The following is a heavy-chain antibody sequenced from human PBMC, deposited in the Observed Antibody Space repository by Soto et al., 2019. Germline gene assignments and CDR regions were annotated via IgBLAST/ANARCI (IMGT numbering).Heavy chain of an antibody. CDR2: ISGYNGNT. CDR3: ARDEVPAANWLDR. D-gene: IGHD2-2*01. J-gene: IGHJ5*02. Sequence: ASVKVSCKASGYIFINYGITWVRQAPGQGLEWMGWISGYNGNTKYADKLQGRVTMTTDTPTTTAYMELRSLRSDDTAVYYCARDEVPAANWLDRWGQGTLVTVSS. V-gene: IGHV1-18*01. CDR1: GYIFINYG.